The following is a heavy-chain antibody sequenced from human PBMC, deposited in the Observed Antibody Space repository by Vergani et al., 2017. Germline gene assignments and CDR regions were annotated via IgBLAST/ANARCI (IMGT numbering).Heavy chain of an antibody. J-gene: IGHJ5*02. V-gene: IGHV3-9*01. CDR3: ARDRDYYGSGRFDP. CDR2: ISWNSGSI. CDR1: GFTFDDYA. D-gene: IGHD3-10*01. Sequence: EVQLVESGGGLVQPGRSLRLSCAASGFTFDDYAMHWVRQAPGKGLEWVSGISWNSGSIGYADSVKGRFTISRDNAKNSLYLQMNSLRAEDTALYYCARDRDYYGSGRFDPWGQGTLVTVSS.